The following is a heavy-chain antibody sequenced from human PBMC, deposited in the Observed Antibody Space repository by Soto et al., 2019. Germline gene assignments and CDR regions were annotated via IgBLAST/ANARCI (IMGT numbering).Heavy chain of an antibody. D-gene: IGHD6-19*01. CDR3: ARGVAGPDY. CDR2: IYYSGST. J-gene: IGHJ4*02. V-gene: IGHV4-59*01. Sequence: SSETLSLTCTVSGGSISSYYWSWIRQPPGKGREWIGYIYYSGSTNYNPSLKSRVTMSVDTSKNRFSLKLSSVTAADTAVYYCARGVAGPDYWGQGTLVTVSS. CDR1: GGSISSYY.